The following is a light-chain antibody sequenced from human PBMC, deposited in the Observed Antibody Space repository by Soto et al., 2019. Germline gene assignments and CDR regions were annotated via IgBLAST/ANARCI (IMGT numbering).Light chain of an antibody. CDR3: QQYNSFWT. CDR2: DAS. J-gene: IGKJ1*01. CDR1: QSISSW. V-gene: IGKV1-5*01. Sequence: DFQMTQSPSTLSASVGDRVTITCRASQSISSWLAWYQQKPGKAPKLLIYDASYLERGVPSRFSGSGSGTEFTLTISSLQPDDLATYYCQQYNSFWTFGQGTKVEI.